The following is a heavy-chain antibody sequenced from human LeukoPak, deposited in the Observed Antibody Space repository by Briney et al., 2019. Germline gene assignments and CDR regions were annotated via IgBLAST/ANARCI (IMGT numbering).Heavy chain of an antibody. D-gene: IGHD6-13*01. CDR1: GDSINTNIYY. Sequence: KPSETLSLTCTVSGDSINTNIYYWGWIRQPPGKGLEWIGHVYYSGSTYSSPSLKGRVTILLDTSNNHFSLRLSSVSAADTAVYYCARAYSSSWYWNWFDPWGQGTLVTVSS. V-gene: IGHV4-39*02. CDR2: VYYSGST. CDR3: ARAYSSSWYWNWFDP. J-gene: IGHJ5*02.